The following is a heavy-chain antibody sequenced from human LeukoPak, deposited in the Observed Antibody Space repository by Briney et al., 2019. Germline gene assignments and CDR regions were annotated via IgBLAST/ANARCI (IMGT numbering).Heavy chain of an antibody. D-gene: IGHD3-22*01. Sequence: PSETLSLTCTVSGGSVSGSDYYWSWIRQPPGKGLEWIGYVYYNGNTYYSPSLKSRLTILLDRSKNQFSLKLSSVTAADTAVYHCARDSGYYYSIDYWGQGTLVTVSS. CDR2: VYYNGNT. V-gene: IGHV4-30-4*01. CDR3: ARDSGYYYSIDY. CDR1: GGSVSGSDYY. J-gene: IGHJ4*02.